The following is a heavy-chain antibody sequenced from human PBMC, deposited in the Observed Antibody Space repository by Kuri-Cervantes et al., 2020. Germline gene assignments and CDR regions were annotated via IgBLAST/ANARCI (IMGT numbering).Heavy chain of an antibody. CDR3: ARDRVSYSSSWPNWFDP. D-gene: IGHD6-13*01. J-gene: IGHJ5*02. CDR2: IYYSGST. CDR1: GGSISSYY. V-gene: IGHV4-59*12. Sequence: SETLSLTCTVSGGSISSYYWSWIRQPPGKGLEWIGYIYYSGSTNYNPSLKSRVTISVDTSKNQFSLKLSSVTAADTAVYYCARDRVSYSSSWPNWFDPWGQGTLVTVSS.